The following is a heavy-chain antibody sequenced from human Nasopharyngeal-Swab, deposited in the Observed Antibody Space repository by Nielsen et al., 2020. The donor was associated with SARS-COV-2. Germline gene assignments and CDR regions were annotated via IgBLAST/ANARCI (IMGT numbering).Heavy chain of an antibody. CDR1: GFTFSSYA. D-gene: IGHD6-19*01. CDR3: ARDRSGWYLDY. CDR2: ISYDGSNK. V-gene: IGHV3-30*04. Sequence: LTGAASGFTFSSYAMHWVRQAPGKGLEWMTLISYDGSNKYYADSVKGRFTISRDNSKNTLYLQMNSLRAEDTAVYYCARDRSGWYLDYWGQGTLVTVSS. J-gene: IGHJ4*02.